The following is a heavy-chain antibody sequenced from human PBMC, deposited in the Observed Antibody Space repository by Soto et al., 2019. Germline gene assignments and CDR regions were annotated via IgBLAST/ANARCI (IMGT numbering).Heavy chain of an antibody. D-gene: IGHD2-15*01. J-gene: IGHJ6*02. CDR1: GFNFSTYS. V-gene: IGHV3-33*03. CDR2: IWRDGSQK. CDR3: ATGSTPRTTRKDGLDD. Sequence: GCPLRLSCTASGFNFSTYSMNWVRQAPGKGLEWVAVIWRDGSQKHYGDSVRGRFDISSDNSNNTAFLHLTDLRAEDTALYSCATGSTPRTTRKDGLDDWGQGTTVTVSS.